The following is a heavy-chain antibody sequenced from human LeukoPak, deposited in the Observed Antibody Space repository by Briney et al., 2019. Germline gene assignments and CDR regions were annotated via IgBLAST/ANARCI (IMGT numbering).Heavy chain of an antibody. D-gene: IGHD3-3*01. J-gene: IGHJ6*03. V-gene: IGHV1-8*03. Sequence: ASVKVSCKASGYTFTSYGISWVRQATGQGLEWMGWMNPNSGNTGYAQKFQGRVTITRNTSISTAYMELSSLRSEDTAVYYCARGPYDFWSGYYDSDYYYYYMDVWGKGTTVTVSS. CDR2: MNPNSGNT. CDR1: GYTFTSYG. CDR3: ARGPYDFWSGYYDSDYYYYYMDV.